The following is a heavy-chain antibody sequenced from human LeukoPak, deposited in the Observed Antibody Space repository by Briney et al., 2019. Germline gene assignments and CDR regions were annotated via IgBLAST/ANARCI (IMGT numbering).Heavy chain of an antibody. V-gene: IGHV1-46*01. CDR2: INPSGGST. Sequence: ASVKVSCKASGYTFTSYYMHWVRQAPGQGLEWMGIINPSGGSTSYAQKFQGRVTITRDTSASTAYMELSSLRSEDTAVYYCAREERIAADYWGQGTLVTVSS. CDR1: GYTFTSYY. CDR3: AREERIAADY. J-gene: IGHJ4*02. D-gene: IGHD6-13*01.